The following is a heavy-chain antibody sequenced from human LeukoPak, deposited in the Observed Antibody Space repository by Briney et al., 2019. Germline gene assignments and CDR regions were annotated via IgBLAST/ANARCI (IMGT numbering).Heavy chain of an antibody. V-gene: IGHV3-48*03. CDR1: GFTFSSYE. Sequence: GGSLRLSCAASGFTFSSYEMNWVRQAPGKGLEWVSYISSSATTIYYADSVKGRFTISRDNAKNSLYLQMNSLRAEDTAVYYCARGGMVPDWGQGTLVTASS. CDR3: ARGGMVPD. D-gene: IGHD4/OR15-4a*01. CDR2: ISSSATTI. J-gene: IGHJ4*02.